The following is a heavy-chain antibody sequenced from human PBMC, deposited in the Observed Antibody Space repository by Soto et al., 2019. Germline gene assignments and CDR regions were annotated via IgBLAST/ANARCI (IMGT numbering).Heavy chain of an antibody. CDR2: ISGSGGST. CDR1: GFTFSSYA. V-gene: IGHV3-23*01. J-gene: IGHJ4*02. CDR3: AKVIYGDYLPYFDY. Sequence: GGSLRLSCAASGFTFSSYAMSWVRQAPGKGLEWVSAISGSGGSTYYADSVKGRFTISRVNSKNTLYLQMNSLRAEDTAVYYCAKVIYGDYLPYFDYWGQGTLVTVSS. D-gene: IGHD4-17*01.